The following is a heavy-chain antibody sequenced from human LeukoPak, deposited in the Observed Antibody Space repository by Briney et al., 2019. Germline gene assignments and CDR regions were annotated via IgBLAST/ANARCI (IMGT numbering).Heavy chain of an antibody. J-gene: IGHJ4*02. V-gene: IGHV3-33*01. CDR1: GFTFSSYG. D-gene: IGHD3-10*01. CDR3: ARTPDGADY. CDR2: IWYDGSNK. Sequence: GGSLRLSCAASGFTFSSYGMHWVRQAPGKGLEWVAVIWYDGSNKYYADSVKGRFTISRDNAENSLYLQMNSLRVEDTAVYYCARTPDGADYWGQGTLVTVSS.